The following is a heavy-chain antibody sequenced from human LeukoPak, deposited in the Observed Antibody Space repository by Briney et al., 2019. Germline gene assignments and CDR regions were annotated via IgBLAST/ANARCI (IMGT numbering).Heavy chain of an antibody. Sequence: PSETLSLTCAVSGGSISSGGYSWSWLRQPPGKGLEWIGYIYHSGSTYYNPSLKSRVTIPVDRSKNQFSLKLSSVTAADTAVYYCARAGAGPGYTDAFGIWGQGTMVTVSS. D-gene: IGHD6-13*01. CDR2: IYHSGST. J-gene: IGHJ3*02. CDR3: ARAGAGPGYTDAFGI. V-gene: IGHV4-30-2*01. CDR1: GGSISSGGYS.